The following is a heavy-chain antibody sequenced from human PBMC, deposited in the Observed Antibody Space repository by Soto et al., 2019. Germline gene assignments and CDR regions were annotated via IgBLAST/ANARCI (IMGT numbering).Heavy chain of an antibody. CDR3: ARTRVNGQLGVPIGMDV. Sequence: QVQLVQSGAEVKKPGASVKVSCKASGYTFTSYGISWVRQAPGQGRAWMGWISAYNGNTSYAQKLQGRVTMTTDTSTSTAYMELMSLRSDDTAVYYCARTRVNGQLGVPIGMDVWGQGTTVTVSS. D-gene: IGHD6-13*01. CDR1: GYTFTSYG. V-gene: IGHV1-18*01. J-gene: IGHJ6*02. CDR2: ISAYNGNT.